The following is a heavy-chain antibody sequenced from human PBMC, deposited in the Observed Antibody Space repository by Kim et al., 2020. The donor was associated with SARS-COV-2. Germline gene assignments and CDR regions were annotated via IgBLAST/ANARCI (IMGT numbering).Heavy chain of an antibody. D-gene: IGHD3-3*01. CDR1: GFTFSDYY. J-gene: IGHJ5*02. Sequence: GGSLRLSCAASGFTFSDYYMSWIRQAPGKGLEWVSYISSSGSTIYYADSVKGRFTISRDNAKNSLYLQMNSLRAEDTAVYYCARTGVEWFAPVIVNWFDPWGQGTLVTVSS. V-gene: IGHV3-11*01. CDR2: ISSSGSTI. CDR3: ARTGVEWFAPVIVNWFDP.